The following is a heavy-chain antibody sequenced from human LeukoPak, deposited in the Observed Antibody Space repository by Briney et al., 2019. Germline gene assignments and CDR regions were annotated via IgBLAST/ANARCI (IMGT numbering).Heavy chain of an antibody. V-gene: IGHV4-39*01. CDR2: IYYSGST. CDR1: GGSISSSSYY. D-gene: IGHD1-26*01. Sequence: SETLSLTCTVSGGSISSSSYYWGWIRQPPGKGLEWIGSIYYSGSTYYNPSLKSRVTISVDTSKNQFSLKLGSVTAADTAVYSCARTLRWWELPSNWFDPWGQGTLVTVSS. J-gene: IGHJ5*02. CDR3: ARTLRWWELPSNWFDP.